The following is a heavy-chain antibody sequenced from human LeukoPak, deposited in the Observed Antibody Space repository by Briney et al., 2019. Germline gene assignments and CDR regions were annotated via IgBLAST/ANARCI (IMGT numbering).Heavy chain of an antibody. CDR3: AKGGHYSFFDY. CDR1: GFTFSSYW. CDR2: IKQDGSEK. D-gene: IGHD4-11*01. V-gene: IGHV3-7*03. J-gene: IGHJ4*02. Sequence: GGSLRLSCAASGFTFSSYWMSWVRQAPGKGLEWVANIKQDGSEKYYVDSVKGRFTISRDNAKNSLYLQMSSLRAEDTGIYYCAKGGHYSFFDYWGQGTLVTVSS.